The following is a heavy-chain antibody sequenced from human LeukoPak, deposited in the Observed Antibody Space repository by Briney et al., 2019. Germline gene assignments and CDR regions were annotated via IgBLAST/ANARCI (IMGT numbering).Heavy chain of an antibody. CDR2: IYDRGST. J-gene: IGHJ5*02. CDR1: GASISSHY. V-gene: IGHV4-59*11. CDR3: AKIEVGRFDP. Sequence: SETLSLTCTVTGASISSHYWFWIRQTPGTRLEWIGDIYDRGSTTYNPSLKSRVSISVDTSRNQFSLNLRSVTAADTAVYYCAKIEVGRFDPWGQGTLVTVSS. D-gene: IGHD1-26*01.